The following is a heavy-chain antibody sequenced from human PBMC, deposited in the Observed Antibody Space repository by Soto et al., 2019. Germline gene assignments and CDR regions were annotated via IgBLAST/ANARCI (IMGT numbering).Heavy chain of an antibody. J-gene: IGHJ6*02. CDR2: IYYSGST. CDR3: ARLGGSSWNYYGMDV. V-gene: IGHV4-39*01. CDR1: GGSISSSSYY. D-gene: IGHD6-13*01. Sequence: PSETLSLTCTVSGGSISSSSYYWGWIRQPPGKGLEWIGSIYYSGSTYYNPSLKSRVTISVDTSKNQFSLKLSSVTAADTAVYYCARLGGSSWNYYGMDVWGQGTTVTVSS.